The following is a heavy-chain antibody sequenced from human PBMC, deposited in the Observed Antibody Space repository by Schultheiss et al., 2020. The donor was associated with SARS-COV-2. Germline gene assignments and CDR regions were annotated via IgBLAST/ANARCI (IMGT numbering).Heavy chain of an antibody. V-gene: IGHV4-59*01. CDR3: AGSWVPAAEYYFDY. D-gene: IGHD2-2*01. CDR1: GYSIISSYY. CDR2: IYYSGST. Sequence: SETLSLTCAVSGYSIISSYYWSWIRQPPGKGLEWIGYIYYSGSTNYNPSLKSRVTISVDTSKNQFSLKLSSVTAADTAVYYCAGSWVPAAEYYFDYWGQGTLVTVSS. J-gene: IGHJ4*02.